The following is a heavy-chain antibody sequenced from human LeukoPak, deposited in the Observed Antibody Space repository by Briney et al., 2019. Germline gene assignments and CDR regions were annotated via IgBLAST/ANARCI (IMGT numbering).Heavy chain of an antibody. Sequence: SVKVSCKASGGIFSSYAISWVRQAPGQGLEWMGRIIPIFGTANYAQKFQGRVTITTDESTSTAYMELSSLRSEDTAVYYCARDLFTLNWFDPWGQGTLVTVPS. V-gene: IGHV1-69*05. CDR2: IIPIFGTA. CDR1: GGIFSSYA. D-gene: IGHD2-15*01. J-gene: IGHJ5*02. CDR3: ARDLFTLNWFDP.